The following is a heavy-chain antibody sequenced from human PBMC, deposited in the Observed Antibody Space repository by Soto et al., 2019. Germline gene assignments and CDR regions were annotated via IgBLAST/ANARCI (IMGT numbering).Heavy chain of an antibody. J-gene: IGHJ4*02. Sequence: GGSLGLSCAASGFTFCSYGMHWVRQAPGKGLEWVAVIWYDGSNKYYADSVKGRFTISRDNSKNTLYLQMNSLRAEDTAVYYCARDSRGDGDYVRNYFDYWGQGTLVTVSS. D-gene: IGHD4-17*01. V-gene: IGHV3-33*01. CDR2: IWYDGSNK. CDR3: ARDSRGDGDYVRNYFDY. CDR1: GFTFCSYG.